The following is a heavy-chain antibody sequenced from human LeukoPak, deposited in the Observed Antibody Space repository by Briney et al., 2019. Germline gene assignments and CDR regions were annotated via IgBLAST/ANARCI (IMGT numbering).Heavy chain of an antibody. CDR3: ARELYCSSTSCYLSDY. J-gene: IGHJ4*02. CDR1: GFTVSSNY. Sequence: GGSLRLSCAASGFTVSSNYMSWVRQAPGKGLEWVSVIYSGGSTYYADSVKGRFTISRHNSKNTLYLQMNSLRAEDTAVYYCARELYCSSTSCYLSDYWGQGTLVTVSS. D-gene: IGHD2-2*01. CDR2: IYSGGST. V-gene: IGHV3-53*04.